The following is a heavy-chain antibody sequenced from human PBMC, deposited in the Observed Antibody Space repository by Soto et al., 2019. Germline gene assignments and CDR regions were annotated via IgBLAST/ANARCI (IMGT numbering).Heavy chain of an antibody. CDR1: SVSNAW. Sequence: SVSNAWMNWVRQAPGKGLEWVGRIKSKTDGGTTDYAAPVKGRFTISRDDSKNTLYLQMNSLKTEDTAVYYCTTDSPIPLWLREAFDIWGQGTMVTVSS. CDR2: IKSKTDGGTT. CDR3: TTDSPIPLWLREAFDI. J-gene: IGHJ3*02. V-gene: IGHV3-15*07. D-gene: IGHD5-18*01.